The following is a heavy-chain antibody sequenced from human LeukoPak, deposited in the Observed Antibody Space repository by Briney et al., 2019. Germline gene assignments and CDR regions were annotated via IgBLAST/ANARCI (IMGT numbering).Heavy chain of an antibody. CDR1: GYTLTELS. Sequence: GASVKVSCKVSGYTLTELSMHWVRQAPGKGLEWMGGFDPEDGETTYAQKFQGRVTMTEDTSTDTAYMELRSLRSDDTAVYYCASIRLYSSSRYFDYWGQGTLVTVSS. CDR2: FDPEDGET. V-gene: IGHV1-24*01. J-gene: IGHJ4*02. CDR3: ASIRLYSSSRYFDY. D-gene: IGHD6-6*01.